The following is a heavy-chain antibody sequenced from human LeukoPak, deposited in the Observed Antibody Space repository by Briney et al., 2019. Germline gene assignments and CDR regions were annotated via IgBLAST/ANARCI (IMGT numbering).Heavy chain of an antibody. CDR1: GFTVSGNS. D-gene: IGHD4-17*01. CDR2: IYSGDST. Sequence: PGGSLGLSCAASGFTVSGNSLSWVRQAPGKGLEWVSIIYSGDSTFYADSVKGRFSISRDSSKNALYLQMKSLRAEDTAVYYCARYYGDYGGALKYWGQGTLVTVSS. V-gene: IGHV3-53*01. J-gene: IGHJ4*02. CDR3: ARYYGDYGGALKY.